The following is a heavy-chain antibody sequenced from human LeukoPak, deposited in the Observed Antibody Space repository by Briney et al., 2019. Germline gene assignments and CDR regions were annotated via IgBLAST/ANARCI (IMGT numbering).Heavy chain of an antibody. V-gene: IGHV3-53*01. CDR3: ARDQESYGSGDY. CDR2: IYDGGKT. D-gene: IGHD3-10*01. Sequence: GGSLRLSCAASQSIVSSRYMSWVRQAPGKGLEWVSIIYDGGKTYYADSVKGRFTISRDNFKNTLYLQMNNLRAEDTAVYFCARDQESYGSGDYWGQGTLVTVSS. J-gene: IGHJ4*02. CDR1: QSIVSSRY.